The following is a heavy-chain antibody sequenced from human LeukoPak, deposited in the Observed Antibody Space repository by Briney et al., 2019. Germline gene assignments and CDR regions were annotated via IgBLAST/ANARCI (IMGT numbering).Heavy chain of an antibody. D-gene: IGHD6-6*01. V-gene: IGHV4-39*07. CDR1: GGSISSSSYY. J-gene: IGHJ4*02. Sequence: SETLSLTCTVSGGSISSSSYYWGWIRQPPGKGLEWIGYIYYSGSTYYNPSLKSRVTMSVDTSKNQFSLKLSSVTAVDTAVYYCATQKGGSSSPEDYWGQGTLVTVSS. CDR2: IYYSGST. CDR3: ATQKGGSSSPEDY.